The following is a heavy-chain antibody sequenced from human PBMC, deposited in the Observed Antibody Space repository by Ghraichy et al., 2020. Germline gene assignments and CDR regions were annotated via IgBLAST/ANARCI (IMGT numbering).Heavy chain of an antibody. CDR1: GFPFSASA. CDR2: INRDGSST. D-gene: IGHD1-14*01. J-gene: IGHJ4*02. CDR3: VREGGAVTPYYLDW. Sequence: GGSLRLSCAASGFPFSASAMHWVRQAPGKDLVWVSRINRDGSSTPYADSVRGRFTISRDNAKSTLYLQMSSLRAEDTATYYCVREGGAVTPYYLDWWGQGTQVTVSS. V-gene: IGHV3-74*03.